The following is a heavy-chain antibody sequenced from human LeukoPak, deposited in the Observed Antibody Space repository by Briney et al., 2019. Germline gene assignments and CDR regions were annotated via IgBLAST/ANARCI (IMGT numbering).Heavy chain of an antibody. Sequence: ASVKVSCKTSGYTFTGYYMHWVRQAPGQGLEWMGWINTNTGNPTYAQGFTGRFVFSLDTSVSTAYLQISSLKAEDTAVYYCASWPYYYDSSGYEVWGQGTLVTVSS. CDR3: ASWPYYYDSSGYEV. D-gene: IGHD3-22*01. CDR1: GYTFTGYY. CDR2: INTNTGNP. J-gene: IGHJ4*02. V-gene: IGHV7-4-1*02.